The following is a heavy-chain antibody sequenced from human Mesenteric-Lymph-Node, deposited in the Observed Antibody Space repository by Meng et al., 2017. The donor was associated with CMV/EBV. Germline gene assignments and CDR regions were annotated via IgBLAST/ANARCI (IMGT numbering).Heavy chain of an antibody. V-gene: IGHV4-4*02. CDR1: GGTSRSSKG. CDR2: IYHSGSN. CDR3: ARIGCSGSYFDY. J-gene: IGHJ4*02. D-gene: IGHD2-15*01. Sequence: GAGSGGTSRSSKGWRWGREPPGKGLEWIGAIYHSGSNNYNPSLKSQVTISVDKSKIQISMTLSSVTAADTAVYYCARIGCSGSYFDYWGQGTLVTVSS.